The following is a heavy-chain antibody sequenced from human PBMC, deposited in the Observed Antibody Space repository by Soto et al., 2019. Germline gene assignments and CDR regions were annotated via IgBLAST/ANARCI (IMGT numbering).Heavy chain of an antibody. CDR3: ARRGVRYGARPGEYYYYGMDV. CDR1: GYTFTSYA. CDR2: INAGNGNT. V-gene: IGHV1-3*01. J-gene: IGHJ6*02. Sequence: GASVKVSCKASGYTFTSYAMHWVRQAPGQRLEWMGWINAGNGNTKYSQKFQGRVTITRDTSASTAYMELNSLRSEDTAVYYCARRGVRYGARPGEYYYYGMDVWGQGTTVTASS. D-gene: IGHD6-6*01.